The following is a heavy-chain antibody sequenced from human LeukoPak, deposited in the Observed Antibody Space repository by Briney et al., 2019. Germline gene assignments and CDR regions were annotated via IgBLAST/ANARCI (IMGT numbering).Heavy chain of an antibody. CDR1: GYSLTNGYY. D-gene: IGHD4-11*01. Sequence: SETLSLTCAVSGYSLTNGYYWAWIRQSPGKGLEWIGNIYYSGNTYYNPSLKSRVTISVDTSKNQFSLMLSSVTAADTAVYYCARRYSNYFFDYWGQGTLVTVSS. CDR2: IYYSGNT. J-gene: IGHJ4*02. CDR3: ARRYSNYFFDY. V-gene: IGHV4-38-2*01.